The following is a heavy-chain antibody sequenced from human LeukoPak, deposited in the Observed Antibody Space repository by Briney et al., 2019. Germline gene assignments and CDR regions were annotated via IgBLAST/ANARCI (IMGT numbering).Heavy chain of an antibody. V-gene: IGHV1-69*05. CDR1: GYTFTSYG. J-gene: IGHJ5*02. CDR3: ASGYRNWFDP. CDR2: IIPIFGTA. Sequence: ASVKVSCKASGYTFTSYGISWVRQAPGQGLEWMGGIIPIFGTANYAQKFQGRVTITTDESTSTAYMELSSLRSEDTAVYYCASGYRNWFDPWGQGTLVTVSS. D-gene: IGHD5-18*01.